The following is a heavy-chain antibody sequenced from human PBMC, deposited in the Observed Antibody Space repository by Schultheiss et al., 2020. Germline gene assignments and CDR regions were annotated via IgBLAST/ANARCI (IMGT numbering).Heavy chain of an antibody. CDR1: GGSISSYY. CDR3: ARHQNRVHGTDWFDP. Sequence: SETLSLTCTVSGGSISSYYWSWIRQPPGKGLEWIWYIYYSGSTNYNPSLKSRVTISVDTSKNQFSLKLSSMSAADTALYYCARHQNRVHGTDWFDPWGQGTLVTVSS. CDR2: IYYSGST. D-gene: IGHD5/OR15-5a*01. V-gene: IGHV4-59*08. J-gene: IGHJ5*02.